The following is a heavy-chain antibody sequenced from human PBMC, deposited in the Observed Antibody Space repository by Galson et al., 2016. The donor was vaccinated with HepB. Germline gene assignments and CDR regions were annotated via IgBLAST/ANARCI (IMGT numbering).Heavy chain of an antibody. V-gene: IGHV6-1*01. Sequence: CAISGDSVSSNSAAWNWVRQSPSRGLEWLGRTYYRSKWSYEYVDSLKSRLTISPDTTKNHFSLHLASLTPEDTAVYFCVREQIIPSAGGGNYFDSWGQGTLVTVSS. CDR1: GDSVSSNSAA. J-gene: IGHJ4*02. CDR2: TYYRSKWSY. CDR3: VREQIIPSAGGGNYFDS. D-gene: IGHD2-8*02.